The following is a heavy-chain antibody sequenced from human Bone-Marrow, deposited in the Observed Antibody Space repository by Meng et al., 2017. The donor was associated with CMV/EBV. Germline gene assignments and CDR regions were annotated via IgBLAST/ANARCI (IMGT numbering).Heavy chain of an antibody. CDR3: ARGLDV. V-gene: IGHV3-73*01. J-gene: IGHJ6*02. CDR2: IRSKANSYAT. CDR1: GFSFSGSA. Sequence: GESLKISCAASGFSFSGSAMHWVRQASGKGLEWVGRIRSKANSYATAYTASVKGRFTISRDDSKNTAYLQMNSLRAEDTAVYYCARGLDVWGQGTTVTVSS.